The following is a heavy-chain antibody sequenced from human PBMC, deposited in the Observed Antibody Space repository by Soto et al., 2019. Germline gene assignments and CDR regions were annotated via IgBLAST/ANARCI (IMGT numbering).Heavy chain of an antibody. Sequence: PSAHMSLTSAVSGGSSSKGDGYWLWIRQPPGNCLEWIGYIYYSGSTYYNPSLKSRSTISIDTSKNQFFLKLSSVTAADTAVYYCARLNTGYESFDYRGQGTLVTVSS. CDR3: ARLNTGYESFDY. CDR2: IYYSGST. D-gene: IGHD5-12*01. V-gene: IGHV4-30-4*01. CDR1: GGSSSKGDGY. J-gene: IGHJ4*02.